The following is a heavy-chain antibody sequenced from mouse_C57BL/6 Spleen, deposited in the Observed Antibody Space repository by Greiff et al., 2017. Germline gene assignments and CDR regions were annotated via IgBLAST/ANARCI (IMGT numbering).Heavy chain of an antibody. V-gene: IGHV1-82*01. CDR2: IYPGDGDT. J-gene: IGHJ3*01. CDR1: GYAFSSSW. D-gene: IGHD1-1*01. CDR3: ARSDYYGSSYSFAY. Sequence: VQLQQSGPELVKPGASVKISCKASGYAFSSSWMNWVKQRPGKGLEWIGRIYPGDGDTNYNGKFKGKATLTADKSSSTAYMQLSSLTSEDSAVYFCARSDYYGSSYSFAYWGQGTLVTVSA.